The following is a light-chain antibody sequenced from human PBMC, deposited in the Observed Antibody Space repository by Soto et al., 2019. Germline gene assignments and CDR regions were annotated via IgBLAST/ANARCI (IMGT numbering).Light chain of an antibody. Sequence: DIQMTQSPSTLSASVGDRVTITCRASQSFTSWMAWYQQKPGRAPKLLIQKASTLESGVPSRFRGRETGTEFTLTIDSRQPDEFATYYCQQYQSYPLTFGGGTRVEIK. CDR1: QSFTSW. J-gene: IGKJ4*01. CDR2: KAS. V-gene: IGKV1-5*03. CDR3: QQYQSYPLT.